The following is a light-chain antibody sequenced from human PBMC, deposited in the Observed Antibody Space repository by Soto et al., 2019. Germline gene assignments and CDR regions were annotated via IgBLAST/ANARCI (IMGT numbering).Light chain of an antibody. V-gene: IGKV1-5*03. CDR1: QSISSW. Sequence: DIQMTQSPSTLSASVGDRVPITCRASQSISSWLAWYQQKPGKAPKLLIYKASSLESGVPSRFSGSGSGTEFTLTISSLQPDDFATYYCQQYNSYRRTFGQGTKLEIK. CDR3: QQYNSYRRT. CDR2: KAS. J-gene: IGKJ2*01.